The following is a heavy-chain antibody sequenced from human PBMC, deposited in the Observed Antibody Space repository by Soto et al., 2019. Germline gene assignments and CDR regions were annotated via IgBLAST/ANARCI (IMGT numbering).Heavy chain of an antibody. Sequence: PSEPLSLTCTVFGGSISSYYWLRIMQPAGKGMEWIGRIHTTDGTKYNPSLKSRVTMSIDTSNNQFSLKLSSLTAADTAVYYCARALSSAAGLYFDFWGQGTLVTVSS. CDR3: ARALSSAAGLYFDF. V-gene: IGHV4-4*07. D-gene: IGHD6-13*01. CDR1: GGSISSYY. CDR2: IHTTDGT. J-gene: IGHJ4*02.